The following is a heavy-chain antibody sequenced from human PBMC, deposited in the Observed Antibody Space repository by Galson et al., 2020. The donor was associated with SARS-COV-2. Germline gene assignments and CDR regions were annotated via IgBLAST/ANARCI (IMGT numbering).Heavy chain of an antibody. D-gene: IGHD3-16*02. Sequence: GGSLRLSCAASGFTFDDYGMSWVRQAPGKGLEWVSGINWNGGSTGYADSVKGRFTISRDNAKNSLYLQMNSLRAEDTALYHCARGLGELSFHHISPFDYWGQGTLVTVSS. J-gene: IGHJ4*02. CDR1: GFTFDDYG. V-gene: IGHV3-20*01. CDR2: INWNGGST. CDR3: ARGLGELSFHHISPFDY.